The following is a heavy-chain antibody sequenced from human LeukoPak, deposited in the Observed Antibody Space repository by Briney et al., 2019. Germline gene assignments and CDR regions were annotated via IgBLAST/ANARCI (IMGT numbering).Heavy chain of an antibody. D-gene: IGHD3-22*01. V-gene: IGHV1-69*04. J-gene: IGHJ4*02. CDR2: IIPILGIA. CDR1: GGTFSSYA. CDR3: ARDYYDTSGYFYGSHY. Sequence: SVKVSCKASGGTFSSYAISWVRQAPGQGLEWMGRIIPILGIANYAQKFQGRVTITADKSTSTAYMELSSLRSEDTAVYYCARDYYDTSGYFYGSHYWGQGTLVTVSS.